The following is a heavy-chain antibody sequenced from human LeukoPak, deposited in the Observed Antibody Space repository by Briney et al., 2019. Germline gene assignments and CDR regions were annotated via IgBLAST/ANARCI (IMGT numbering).Heavy chain of an antibody. J-gene: IGHJ4*02. V-gene: IGHV3-33*02. Sequence: GGSLRLSCAASEFTLTRYGIHWIRQAPGKGLEWVAVFWSHGPREFYADSVKDRFSISRNIYTSTVFLQLNSLRAEDTAVYYCATNDDTSSHYSFFQFWGQGTRVTVSS. D-gene: IGHD6-13*01. CDR3: ATNDDTSSHYSFFQF. CDR2: FWSHGPRE. CDR1: EFTLTRYG.